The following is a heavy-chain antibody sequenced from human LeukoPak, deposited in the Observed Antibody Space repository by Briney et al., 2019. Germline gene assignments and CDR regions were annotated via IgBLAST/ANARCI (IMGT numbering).Heavy chain of an antibody. V-gene: IGHV2-70*11. D-gene: IGHD3-3*01. CDR3: ARIVRYYDFWSGYHTYYFDY. J-gene: IGHJ4*02. Sequence: ESGPTLVNPTQTLTLTCTFSGFSLSTSGMCVSWIRQPPGKALEWLARIDWDDDKYYSTSLKTRLTISKDTSKNQVVPTMTNMDPVDTATYYCARIVRYYDFWSGYHTYYFDYWGQGTLVTVSS. CDR2: IDWDDDK. CDR1: GFSLSTSGMC.